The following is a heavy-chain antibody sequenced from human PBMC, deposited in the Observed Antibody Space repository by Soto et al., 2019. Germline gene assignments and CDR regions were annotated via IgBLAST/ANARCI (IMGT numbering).Heavy chain of an antibody. Sequence: QVQLVQSGAEVKKPGSSVKVSCKASGGTFSSYAISWVRQAPGQGLEWMGGIIPIFGTANYAQKFQGRVTITADEATSTAYMELSSLRSEDTAVYYCVLYFDWLLDFDYWGQGTLVTVSS. CDR3: VLYFDWLLDFDY. CDR2: IIPIFGTA. J-gene: IGHJ4*02. D-gene: IGHD3-9*01. V-gene: IGHV1-69*01. CDR1: GGTFSSYA.